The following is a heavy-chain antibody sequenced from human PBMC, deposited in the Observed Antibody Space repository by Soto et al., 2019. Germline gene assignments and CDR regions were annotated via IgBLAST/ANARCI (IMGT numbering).Heavy chain of an antibody. Sequence: PXGSLRVTCTVSRFAFNNYGINWVRQAPGKGLDWVSSISKSDYTYYSDSVKGRFTISRDNAKNSVSLQMNTLRVEDTAVYYCAREDSIIIPAVSDFWGQGTLVTVSS. D-gene: IGHD2-2*01. CDR3: AREDSIIIPAVSDF. V-gene: IGHV3-21*01. CDR1: RFAFNNYG. J-gene: IGHJ4*02. CDR2: ISKSDYT.